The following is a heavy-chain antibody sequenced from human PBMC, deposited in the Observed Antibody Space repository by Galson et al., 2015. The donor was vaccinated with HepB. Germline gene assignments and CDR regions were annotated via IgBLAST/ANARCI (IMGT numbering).Heavy chain of an antibody. CDR1: GSTFGDYA. V-gene: IGHV3-49*04. J-gene: IGHJ6*02. CDR3: TRAVPEYCSSTSCSVIRGAVYYYGMDV. Sequence: SLRLSCAASGSTFGDYAMAWVRQAPGKGLEWVGFIRSKGHGGTTEYAASVKGRFTISRDDSNSIAYLQMNSLKTEDTAVYYCTRAVPEYCSSTSCSVIRGAVYYYGMDVWGQGTTVSVSS. D-gene: IGHD2-2*01. CDR2: IRSKGHGGTT.